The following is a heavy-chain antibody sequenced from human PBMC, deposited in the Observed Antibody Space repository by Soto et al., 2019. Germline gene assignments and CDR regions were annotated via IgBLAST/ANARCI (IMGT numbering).Heavy chain of an antibody. V-gene: IGHV4-30-4*01. CDR1: GGSISSGDYY. CDR2: IYYSGST. CDR3: ASGLVTTLHY. Sequence: SETLSLTCSVSGGSISSGDYYWNWIRQPPGKGLEWIGHIYYSGSTYYNSSLKSRVTISLDTSKNQFSLKLSSVTAADTAVYYCASGLVTTLHYWGQGTLVTVSP. D-gene: IGHD4-17*01. J-gene: IGHJ4*02.